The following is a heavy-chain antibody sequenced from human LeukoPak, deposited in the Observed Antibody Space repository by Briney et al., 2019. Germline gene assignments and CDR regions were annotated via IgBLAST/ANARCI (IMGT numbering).Heavy chain of an antibody. D-gene: IGHD6-19*01. CDR2: MSYDAKNE. J-gene: IGHJ4*02. CDR1: GFIFTTYT. V-gene: IGHV3-30*04. CDR3: AREYNTGWPLN. Sequence: GGSLRLSCAASGFIFTTYTMHWVRQAPGKGLEWVAVMSYDAKNEYYADSVKGRFTISRDNSKNTLYLQMNSLRADDTAMYYCAREYNTGWPLNWGQGTLVSVSS.